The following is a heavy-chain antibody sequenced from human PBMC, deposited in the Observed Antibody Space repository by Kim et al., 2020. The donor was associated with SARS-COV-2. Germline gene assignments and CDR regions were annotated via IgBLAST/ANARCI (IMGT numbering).Heavy chain of an antibody. CDR1: GYTFTSYY. Sequence: ASVKVSCKASGYTFTSYYMHWVRQAPGQGLEWMGIINPSGGSTSYAQKFQGRVTMTRDTSTSTVYMELSSLRSEDTAVYYCARDLAPRTLTGYYLYYYYGMDVWGQGTTVTVSS. CDR3: ARDLAPRTLTGYYLYYYYGMDV. D-gene: IGHD3-9*01. V-gene: IGHV1-46*01. CDR2: INPSGGST. J-gene: IGHJ6*02.